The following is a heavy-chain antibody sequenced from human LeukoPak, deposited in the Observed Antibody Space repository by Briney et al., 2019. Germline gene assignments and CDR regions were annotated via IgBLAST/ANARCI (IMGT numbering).Heavy chain of an antibody. CDR2: INPNSGGT. D-gene: IGHD3-10*01. J-gene: IGHJ4*02. CDR3: ARDELRSGSYNFDY. CDR1: GYTFTGYY. V-gene: IGHV1-2*04. Sequence: GASVKVSCKASGYTFTGYYMHCVRPAPGQGLEWMGWINPNSGGTNYAQKFQGWVTMTRDTSISTAYIELSRLRSADTAVYYCARDELRSGSYNFDYWGQGTLVTVSS.